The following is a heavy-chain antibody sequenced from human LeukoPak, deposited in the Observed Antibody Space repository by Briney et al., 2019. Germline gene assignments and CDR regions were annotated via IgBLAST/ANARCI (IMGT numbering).Heavy chain of an antibody. Sequence: SETLSLTCAVYGGSFSGYYWSWIRQPPGKGLEWIGEINHSGSTNYNPSLKSRVTISVDTSKNQFSLKLSSVTAADTAVYYCARGWENYGMDVWGQGTTVTVSS. V-gene: IGHV4-34*01. CDR1: GGSFSGYY. CDR3: ARGWENYGMDV. D-gene: IGHD1-26*01. J-gene: IGHJ6*02. CDR2: INHSGST.